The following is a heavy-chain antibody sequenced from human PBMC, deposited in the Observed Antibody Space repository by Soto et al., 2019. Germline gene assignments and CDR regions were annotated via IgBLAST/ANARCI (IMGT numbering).Heavy chain of an antibody. CDR1: GYSFTSYW. V-gene: IGHV5-10-1*01. Sequence: LGESLKISCKGSGYSFTSYWISWVRQMPGKGLEWMGRIDPSDSYTNYSPSFQGHVTISADKSISTAYLQWSSLKASDTAMYYCARQACSSTSCYRTGWFDPWGQGTLVTVSS. J-gene: IGHJ5*02. CDR3: ARQACSSTSCYRTGWFDP. D-gene: IGHD2-2*02. CDR2: IDPSDSYT.